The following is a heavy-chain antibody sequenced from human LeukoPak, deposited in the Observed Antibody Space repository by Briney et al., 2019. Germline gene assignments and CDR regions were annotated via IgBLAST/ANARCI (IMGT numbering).Heavy chain of an antibody. J-gene: IGHJ6*02. CDR2: ISYDGSNK. Sequence: GRSLRLSCAASGFTFSSYGMHWVRQVPGKGLEWVAVISYDGSNKYYADSVKGRFTISRDNSKNTLYLQMNSLRAEDTAVYYCAKDLGWFGELLDHGYYGMDVWGQGTTVTVSS. CDR3: AKDLGWFGELLDHGYYGMDV. CDR1: GFTFSSYG. V-gene: IGHV3-30*18. D-gene: IGHD3-10*01.